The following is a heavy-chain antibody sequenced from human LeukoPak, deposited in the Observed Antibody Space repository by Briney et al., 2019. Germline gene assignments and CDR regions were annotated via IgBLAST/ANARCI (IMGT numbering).Heavy chain of an antibody. CDR2: ISGSGGST. V-gene: IGHV3-23*01. D-gene: IGHD6-13*01. Sequence: PGGSLRLSCAASGFTFSSYAMSWVRQAPGKVLEWVSAISGSGGSTYYADSVKGRFTISRDNSKNTLYLQMNSLRAEDTAVYYCAKGRGSRWYGPFDYWGQGTLVTVSS. CDR1: GFTFSSYA. J-gene: IGHJ4*02. CDR3: AKGRGSRWYGPFDY.